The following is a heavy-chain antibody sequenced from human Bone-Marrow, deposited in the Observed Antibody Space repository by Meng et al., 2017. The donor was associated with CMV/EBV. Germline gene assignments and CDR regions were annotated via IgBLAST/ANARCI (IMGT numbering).Heavy chain of an antibody. CDR3: ARRSYSSSSDWFDP. CDR2: IYYSGST. D-gene: IGHD6-6*01. CDR1: GGSISSYY. Sequence: SETLSLTCTVSGGSISSYYWSWIRQPPGKGLEWIGYIYYSGSTNYNPSLKSRVTISVDTSKNQFSLKLSSVTAADTAVYYCARRSYSSSSDWFDPCGQGTLVTVSS. V-gene: IGHV4-59*01. J-gene: IGHJ5*02.